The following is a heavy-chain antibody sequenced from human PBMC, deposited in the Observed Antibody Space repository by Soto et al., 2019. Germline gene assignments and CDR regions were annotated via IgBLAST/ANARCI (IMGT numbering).Heavy chain of an antibody. J-gene: IGHJ5*02. CDR1: GYTFTSYG. D-gene: IGHD2-2*01. Sequence: SVKVSCKASGYTFTSYGINWVRQAPGQGLEWMGRIIPILGIANYAQKFQGRVTITADKSTSTAYMELSSLRSEDTAVYYCARDSCSSTSCYNWFDPWGQGTLVTVSS. CDR2: IIPILGIA. CDR3: ARDSCSSTSCYNWFDP. V-gene: IGHV1-69*04.